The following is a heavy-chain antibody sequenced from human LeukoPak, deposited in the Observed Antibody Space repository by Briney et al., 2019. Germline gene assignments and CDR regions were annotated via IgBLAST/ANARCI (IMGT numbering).Heavy chain of an antibody. CDR1: GFTFNSYA. J-gene: IGHJ4*02. V-gene: IGHV3-23*01. D-gene: IGHD1-26*01. Sequence: PGGSLRLSCAASGFTFNSYAMSWVRQAPGKGLEWVSAISGSGGSTYHADSVKGRFTISRDNSKNTLYLQMNSLRAEDTAVYYCAKDPSSGSPYYFDCWGQGTLVTVSS. CDR3: AKDPSSGSPYYFDC. CDR2: ISGSGGST.